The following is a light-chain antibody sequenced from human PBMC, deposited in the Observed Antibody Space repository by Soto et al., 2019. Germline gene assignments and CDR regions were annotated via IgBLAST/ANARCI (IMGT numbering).Light chain of an antibody. V-gene: IGKV1-39*01. CDR3: QQTYSAPFT. J-gene: IGKJ3*01. CDR1: QRLFSF. Sequence: DIPMTQSPSSLSASVGDSVTLTCRASQRLFSFLNWYQQAPGRAPKLLISTAYKLQSGVTSRFSGSESGTEFTLTISSLQPEDFVIYFCQQTYSAPFTFGPGTKVDVK. CDR2: TAY.